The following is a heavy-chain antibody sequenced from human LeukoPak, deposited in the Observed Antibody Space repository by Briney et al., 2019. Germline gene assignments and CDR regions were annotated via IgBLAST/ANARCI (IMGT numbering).Heavy chain of an antibody. CDR1: GYSCASYW. D-gene: IGHD1/OR15-1a*01. CDR2: IFPGDSDT. CDR3: ATSESQTKFDY. V-gene: IGHV5-51*01. Sequence: GESLKISCKGFGYSCASYWIGWVRQMPGKGLEWMGIIFPGDSDTIYSPSFQGQVTISADKSINTAYLQWSSLKASDTAIYYCATSESQTKFDYWGQGTLVTASS. J-gene: IGHJ4*02.